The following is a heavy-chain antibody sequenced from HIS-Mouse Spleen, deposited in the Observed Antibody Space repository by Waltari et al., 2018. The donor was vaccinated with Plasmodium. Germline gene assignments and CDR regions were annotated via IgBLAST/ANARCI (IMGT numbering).Heavy chain of an antibody. CDR3: ARGMKSSSSAFDI. D-gene: IGHD6-6*01. V-gene: IGHV3-53*01. J-gene: IGHJ3*02. CDR1: GFTVSSDS. CDR2: IYSGGST. Sequence: EVQLVESGGGLIQPGGSLRLSCAASGFTVSSDSMSWVRQAPGKGREWVSVIYSGGSTYYADSVKGRFTISRDNSKNTLYLQMNSLRAEDTAVYYCARGMKSSSSAFDIWGQGTMVTVSS.